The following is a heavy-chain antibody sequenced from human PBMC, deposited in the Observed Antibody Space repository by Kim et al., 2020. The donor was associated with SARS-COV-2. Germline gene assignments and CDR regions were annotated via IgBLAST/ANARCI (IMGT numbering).Heavy chain of an antibody. Sequence: YADTVKGRFTISRDNSKNTPYLQMNSLRAEDTAVYYCARVTTSYYYYGMDVWGQGTTVTVSS. V-gene: IGHV3-66*01. D-gene: IGHD4-4*01. CDR3: ARVTTSYYYYGMDV. J-gene: IGHJ6*02.